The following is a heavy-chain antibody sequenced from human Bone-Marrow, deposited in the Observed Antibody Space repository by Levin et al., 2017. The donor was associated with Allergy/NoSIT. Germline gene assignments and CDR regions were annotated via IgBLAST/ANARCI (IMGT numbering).Heavy chain of an antibody. V-gene: IGHV4-39*01. CDR1: GGSISSSSYY. CDR3: TRSTYYHFWSGFYFDY. CDR2: IYYNGGT. D-gene: IGHD3-3*01. J-gene: IGHJ4*02. Sequence: SETLSLTCTVSGGSISSSSYYWGWIRQPPGKGLEWIGSIYYNGGTYYNPSLKSRVTISVDTSKNQFSLKLSSVTAADTAVYYCTRSTYYHFWSGFYFDYWGQGTLVTVSS.